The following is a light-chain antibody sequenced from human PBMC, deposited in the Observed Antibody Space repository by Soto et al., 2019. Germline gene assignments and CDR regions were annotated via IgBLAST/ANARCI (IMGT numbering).Light chain of an antibody. CDR2: AAS. CDR3: QKYNSAPRT. J-gene: IGKJ1*01. Sequence: IQVTQSPSSLSASVGDRVTMTCRASQDIRGALAWYQQKSGKVPKLLIYAASTLQSGVPSRFSGSGSGTDFTLTVSSLQPEDVATYYCQKYNSAPRTFGQGTKVEI. V-gene: IGKV1-27*01. CDR1: QDIRGA.